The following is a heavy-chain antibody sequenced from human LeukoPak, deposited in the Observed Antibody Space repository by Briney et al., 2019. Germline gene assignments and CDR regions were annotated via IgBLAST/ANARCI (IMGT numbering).Heavy chain of an antibody. Sequence: GGSLRLSCAASGFTFSSYWMHWVRQAPGKGLVWVSRINTDGSSISYADSVKGRFTISRDNAKNTLYLQMNSLRAEDTAVYYCAGVPPRQQLDYWGQGTLVTVSS. CDR3: AGVPPRQQLDY. CDR2: INTDGSSI. V-gene: IGHV3-74*01. CDR1: GFTFSSYW. J-gene: IGHJ4*02. D-gene: IGHD6-13*01.